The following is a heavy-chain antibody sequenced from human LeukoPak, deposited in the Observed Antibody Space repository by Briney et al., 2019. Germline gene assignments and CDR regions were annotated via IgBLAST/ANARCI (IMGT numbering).Heavy chain of an antibody. CDR2: INPSGAST. CDR3: ARSNPHDSSGYYPNDYYYYYMDA. V-gene: IGHV1-46*01. CDR1: GYTFSTFY. Sequence: GASVKVSCKASGYTFSTFYIHWVRQAPGLGLAWMGVINPSGASTTYAQKFQGRVTMTSDTSTSTVHMELSSLRSEDTAVYYCARSNPHDSSGYYPNDYYYYYMDAWGKGTTVTVSS. J-gene: IGHJ6*03. D-gene: IGHD3-22*01.